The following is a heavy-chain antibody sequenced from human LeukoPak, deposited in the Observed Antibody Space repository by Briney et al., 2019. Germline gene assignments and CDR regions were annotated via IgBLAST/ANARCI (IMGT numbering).Heavy chain of an antibody. CDR3: ARGSVGYSNGSIWAI. J-gene: IGHJ3*02. CDR2: INHRGST. D-gene: IGHD5-18*01. V-gene: IGHV4-34*01. Sequence: PSETLSLTCAVYGGSFRGYYWSWIRQPPGKGLEWIGEINHRGSTNYNPSLKSRVTISVDTSKNQFSLKLSSVTAADTAVYYCARGSVGYSNGSIWAIWGQGTMVTVSS. CDR1: GGSFRGYY.